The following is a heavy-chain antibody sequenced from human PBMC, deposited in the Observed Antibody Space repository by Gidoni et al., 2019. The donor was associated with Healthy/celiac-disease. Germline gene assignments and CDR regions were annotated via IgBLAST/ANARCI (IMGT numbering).Heavy chain of an antibody. CDR1: GGPFSSYA. CDR3: ARGGITGTQGAFDI. D-gene: IGHD1-20*01. V-gene: IGHV1-69*09. Sequence: QVQLVQSGAEVKKPGSSVKVSCKASGGPFSSYAISWVRQAPGQGLEWMGRIIPILGIANYAQKFQGRVTITADKSTSTAYMELSSLRSEDTAVYYCARGGITGTQGAFDIWGQGTMVTVSS. CDR2: IIPILGIA. J-gene: IGHJ3*02.